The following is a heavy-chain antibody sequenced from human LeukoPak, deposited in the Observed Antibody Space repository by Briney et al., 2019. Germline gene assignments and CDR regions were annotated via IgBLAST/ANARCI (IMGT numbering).Heavy chain of an antibody. CDR2: ISSSSSSTI. V-gene: IGHV3-48*04. CDR1: GFTFSSYS. J-gene: IGHJ3*02. D-gene: IGHD6-13*01. Sequence: GGSLRLSCAASGFTFSSYSMNWVRQAPGKGLEWVSYISSSSSSTIYYADSVKGRFTISRDNAKNSLYLQMNSLRAEDTAVYYCARDNLPSSSWYGDAFDIWGQGTMVTVSS. CDR3: ARDNLPSSSWYGDAFDI.